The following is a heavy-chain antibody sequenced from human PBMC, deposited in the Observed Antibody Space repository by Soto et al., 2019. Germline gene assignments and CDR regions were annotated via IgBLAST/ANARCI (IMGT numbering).Heavy chain of an antibody. CDR2: IYYGGST. CDR3: ARLLYGLGSWFDP. D-gene: IGHD3-10*01. J-gene: IGHJ5*02. V-gene: IGHV4-59*08. CDR1: GDSISTDY. Sequence: PSETLSLTCTVSGDSISTDYWSWIRQSPGKGLEWIGFIYYGGSTNYNPSLKSRVTISVDTPKNQFSLKLSSVTAADTAVYYCARLLYGLGSWFDPWGQGTLVTVSS.